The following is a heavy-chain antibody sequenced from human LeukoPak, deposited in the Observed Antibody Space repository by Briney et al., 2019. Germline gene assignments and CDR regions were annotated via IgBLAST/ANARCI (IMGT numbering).Heavy chain of an antibody. CDR3: ARLRFLGSYYFDY. Sequence: SETLSLTCAVYGGSFSGYYWSWIRQPPGKGLEWIGKINHSGSTNYNPSLKSRVTISVDTSKNQFSLKLSSVTAADTAVYYCARLRFLGSYYFDYWGQGTLVTVSS. CDR2: INHSGST. CDR1: GGSFSGYY. D-gene: IGHD3-3*01. J-gene: IGHJ4*02. V-gene: IGHV4-34*01.